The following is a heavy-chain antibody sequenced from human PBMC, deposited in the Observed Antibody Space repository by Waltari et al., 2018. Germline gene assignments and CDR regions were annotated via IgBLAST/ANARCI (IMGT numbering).Heavy chain of an antibody. J-gene: IGHJ3*02. CDR3: ATLWGGGSYLRAFDI. D-gene: IGHD1-26*01. CDR2: ISSSSSYI. Sequence: EVQLVESGGGLVKPGGSLRLSCAASGFTFSSYSMNWVRQAPGKGLDWVSSISSSSSYIYSAASWKGRFTISRDNAKNSLYLQMNSLRAEDTAVYYCATLWGGGSYLRAFDIWGQGTMVTVSS. CDR1: GFTFSSYS. V-gene: IGHV3-21*01.